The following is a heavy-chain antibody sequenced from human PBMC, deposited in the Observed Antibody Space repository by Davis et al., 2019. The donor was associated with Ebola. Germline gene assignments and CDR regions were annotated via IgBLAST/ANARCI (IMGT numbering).Heavy chain of an antibody. D-gene: IGHD6-13*01. J-gene: IGHJ6*02. V-gene: IGHV3-7*01. Sequence: GESLKISCAASGFTFSSYWMSWVRQAPGKGLEWVANIKQDGSEKYYVDSVKGRFTISRDNAKNSLYLQMNSLRAEDTAVYYCARGVAAAENWGQGTTVTVSS. CDR3: ARGVAAAEN. CDR2: IKQDGSEK. CDR1: GFTFSSYW.